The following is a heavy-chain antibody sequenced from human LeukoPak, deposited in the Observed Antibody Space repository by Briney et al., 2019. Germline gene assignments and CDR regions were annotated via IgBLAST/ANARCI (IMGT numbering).Heavy chain of an antibody. CDR3: ASPIYGDYTENGFDI. CDR1: GGSFSGYY. V-gene: IGHV4-34*01. D-gene: IGHD4-17*01. CDR2: INHSRNT. Sequence: MPSETLSLTCAVYGGSFSGYYWSWIRQPPGKGLEWIGEINHSRNTNYNPSLKSRVTILVDTSKNQFSLKLNSVTAADTAVYYCASPIYGDYTENGFDIWGQGTMVTVSS. J-gene: IGHJ3*02.